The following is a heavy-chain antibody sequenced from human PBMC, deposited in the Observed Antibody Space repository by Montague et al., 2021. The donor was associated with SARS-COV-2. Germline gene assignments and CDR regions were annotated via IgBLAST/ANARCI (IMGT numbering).Heavy chain of an antibody. V-gene: IGHV3-48*03. CDR2: IRSSGSTI. D-gene: IGHD3-10*01. CDR1: RFTFSNYE. CDR3: ARDTPYYYGSGSYYEPRRVFDY. Sequence: SLRLSCAASRFTFSNYEMSWVRQAPGKGLEWLSYIRSSGSTIYYADSVKGRFTISRDNAKNSLYLQMNSLRAEDTAIYYCARDTPYYYGSGSYYEPRRVFDYWGQGTLVTVSS. J-gene: IGHJ4*02.